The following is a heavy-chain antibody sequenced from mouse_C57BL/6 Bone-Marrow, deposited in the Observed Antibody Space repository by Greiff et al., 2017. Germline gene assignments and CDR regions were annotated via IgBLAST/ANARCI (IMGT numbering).Heavy chain of an antibody. CDR1: GFTFNTYA. V-gene: IGHV10-3*01. CDR3: VRRNPAWFAY. CDR2: IRSKSSNYAT. Sequence: EVQVVESGGGLVQPKGSLKLSCAASGFTFNTYAMHWVRQAPGKGVEWFARIRSKSSNYATYYADSVKDRFTISREDSQSMLYLQMNNLKTEDTAMYYGVRRNPAWFAYWGQGTLVTVSA. J-gene: IGHJ3*01.